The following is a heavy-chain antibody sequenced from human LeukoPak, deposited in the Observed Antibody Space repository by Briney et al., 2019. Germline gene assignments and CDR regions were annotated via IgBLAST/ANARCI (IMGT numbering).Heavy chain of an antibody. V-gene: IGHV4-59*08. D-gene: IGHD3-22*01. CDR1: GDSISNSY. Sequence: SETLSLTCTVSGDSISNSYWSWIRQPPGKGLEWIGYIYYSGSTTYNPSLKSRVTISVDTSKNQLSLKPSSVTAADTAVYYCARLPNFYDSSGNDYWGQGTLVTVSS. J-gene: IGHJ4*02. CDR2: IYYSGST. CDR3: ARLPNFYDSSGNDY.